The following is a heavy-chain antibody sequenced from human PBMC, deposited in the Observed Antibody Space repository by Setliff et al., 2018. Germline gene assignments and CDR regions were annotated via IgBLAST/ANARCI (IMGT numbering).Heavy chain of an antibody. CDR2: IYYSGST. CDR1: GDSIGRGGYY. J-gene: IGHJ2*01. D-gene: IGHD6-19*01. CDR3: ARSRTIAVKGGVFAV. V-gene: IGHV4-31*03. Sequence: SETLSLTCSVSGDSIGRGGYYWSWIRQQPGKGLEWIASIYYSGSTYYNPSLKSRVTISLDTSKNQFSLELSSATAADTAVYYCARSRTIAVKGGVFAVWGRGTLVTVSS.